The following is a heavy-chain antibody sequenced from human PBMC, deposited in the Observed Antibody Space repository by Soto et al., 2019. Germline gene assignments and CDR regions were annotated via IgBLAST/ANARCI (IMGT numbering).Heavy chain of an antibody. J-gene: IGHJ4*02. V-gene: IGHV4-30-4*01. D-gene: IGHD1-26*01. CDR3: ARRDSGSYSVNFDY. CDR1: GGSISSGDYY. Sequence: SETLSLTCTVSGGSISSGDYYWSWIRQPPGKGLEWIGYIYYSGSTYYNPSLKSRVTISVDTSKNQFSLKLSSVTAADTAVYYCARRDSGSYSVNFDYWGQGTLVTVSS. CDR2: IYYSGST.